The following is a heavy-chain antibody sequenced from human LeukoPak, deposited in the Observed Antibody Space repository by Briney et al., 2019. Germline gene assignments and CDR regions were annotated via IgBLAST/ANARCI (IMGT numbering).Heavy chain of an antibody. CDR1: GFTFSSHL. Sequence: GGSLRLSCAASGFTFSSHLMHWVRQAPGKGLVWVSRISSDGTYTNYADSVRGRFTISRDNAKNTLYLQMNSLRAEDTAVYYCAKGSYGYDYWGQGTLVTVSS. D-gene: IGHD5-18*01. J-gene: IGHJ4*02. CDR3: AKGSYGYDY. V-gene: IGHV3-74*01. CDR2: ISSDGTYT.